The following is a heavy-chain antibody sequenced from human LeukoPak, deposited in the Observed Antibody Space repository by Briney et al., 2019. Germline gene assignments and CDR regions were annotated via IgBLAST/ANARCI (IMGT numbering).Heavy chain of an antibody. CDR3: ARDRAVALPTYYYYMDV. CDR1: GFTFSSYS. J-gene: IGHJ6*03. CDR2: ISQTGSIE. D-gene: IGHD2-15*01. Sequence: AGGSLRLSCVASGFTFSSYSMNWVRQAPGKGLEWVAVISQTGSIETYADSVKGRFTISRDNSKNTVYLQMNSLKSEDTAVYYCARDRAVALPTYYYYMDVWGKGTTVTVSS. V-gene: IGHV3-30*03.